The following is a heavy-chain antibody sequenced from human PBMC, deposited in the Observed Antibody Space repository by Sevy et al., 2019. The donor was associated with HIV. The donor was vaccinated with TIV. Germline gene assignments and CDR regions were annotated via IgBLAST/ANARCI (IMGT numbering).Heavy chain of an antibody. V-gene: IGHV3-21*01. CDR2: ISSSSSYI. Sequence: GGSLRLSCAASGFTFSSYSMNWVRQAPGKGLEWVSSISSSSSYIYYADSVKGRFTISRDNAKNSLYLQMNSLRAEDTAVYYCARRQTYYDFWSGYYGMDVWGQGTTVTVSS. J-gene: IGHJ6*02. CDR3: ARRQTYYDFWSGYYGMDV. D-gene: IGHD3-3*01. CDR1: GFTFSSYS.